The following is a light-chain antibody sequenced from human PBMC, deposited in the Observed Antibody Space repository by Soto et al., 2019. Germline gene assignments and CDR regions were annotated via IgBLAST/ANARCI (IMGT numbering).Light chain of an antibody. J-gene: IGKJ1*01. Sequence: EIQMTQSPSTLSASVGDRVTIPCRASQSISSRLAWYQQKPGKAPKLLIYDVSNLESGVPSRFSGSGSGTEFTLTISSLQPDDFATYYCQQYNTFWTFGQGTKVDI. CDR3: QQYNTFWT. CDR2: DVS. V-gene: IGKV1-5*01. CDR1: QSISSR.